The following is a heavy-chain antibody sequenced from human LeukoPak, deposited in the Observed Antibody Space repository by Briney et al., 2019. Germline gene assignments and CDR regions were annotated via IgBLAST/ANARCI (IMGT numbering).Heavy chain of an antibody. CDR3: ARLHDYGGKNFDL. CDR2: MYYSGST. CDR1: GGSISDNY. Sequence: SETLSLTCTVSGGSISDNYWTWIRQPPGKGLGWIGYMYYSGSTNYNPSFKSRVIISVDTSKNQFSLKVSSVTAADTAVYYCARLHDYGGKNFDLWGRGTLVTVSS. J-gene: IGHJ2*01. D-gene: IGHD4-23*01. V-gene: IGHV4-59*01.